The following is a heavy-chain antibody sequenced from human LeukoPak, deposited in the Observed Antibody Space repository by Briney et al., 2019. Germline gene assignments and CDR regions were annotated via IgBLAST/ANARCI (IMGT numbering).Heavy chain of an antibody. CDR3: ARGEMATTPFDY. CDR1: GGSISSYY. CDR2: IYTSGST. V-gene: IGHV4-4*07. J-gene: IGHJ4*02. D-gene: IGHD5-24*01. Sequence: SETLSLTCTVSGGSISSYYWSWIRQPAGKGLEWIGRIYTSGSTNYNPSLKSRVTISVDTSKNQFSLKLSSVTAADTAVYYCARGEMATTPFDYWGQGTLVTVSS.